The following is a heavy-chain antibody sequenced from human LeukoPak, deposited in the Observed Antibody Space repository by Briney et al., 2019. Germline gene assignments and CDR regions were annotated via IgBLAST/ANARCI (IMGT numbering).Heavy chain of an antibody. CDR2: IYPSDSDA. Sequence: GESLRISCKGSTYSFNSFWIHWVRQRPGKGLEWMGIIYPSDSDARYSPSFQGQLTFSADKSRSTAYLQWSSLKASDTAIYFCAIIVATTNDLDSWGQGTLVTVS. D-gene: IGHD5-12*01. CDR3: AIIVATTNDLDS. CDR1: TYSFNSFW. J-gene: IGHJ4*02. V-gene: IGHV5-51*01.